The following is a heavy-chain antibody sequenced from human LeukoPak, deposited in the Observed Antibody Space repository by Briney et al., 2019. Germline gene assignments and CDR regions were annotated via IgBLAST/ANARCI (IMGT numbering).Heavy chain of an antibody. CDR2: ISGSGANT. Sequence: AGGSLRLSCTASGYTFSSYAMTWVRQAPGERLEWVSAISGSGANTYYAGSVKGRFAASRDNSKDTLYLQMRSLRAEDTAVYYCARGRSGYGPFDAFDIWGHGTWVTVSS. CDR1: GYTFSSYA. D-gene: IGHD3-22*01. V-gene: IGHV3-23*01. CDR3: ARGRSGYGPFDAFDI. J-gene: IGHJ3*02.